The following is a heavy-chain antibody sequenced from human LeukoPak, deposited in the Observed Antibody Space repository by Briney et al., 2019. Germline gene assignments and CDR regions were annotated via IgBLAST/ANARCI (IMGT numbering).Heavy chain of an antibody. V-gene: IGHV3-74*01. CDR3: ASAYTYVRLGDH. CDR1: GLSFSNYW. D-gene: IGHD3-16*01. Sequence: GGSLRLSCAVSGLSFSNYWMHWVRQAPGKGLVWVARTNLHGTAVDYADSAKGRFTISRDNAKNTLFLQMNSLRAEDTAVYYCASAYTYVRLGDHWGQGTLVTVSS. CDR2: TNLHGTAV. J-gene: IGHJ4*02.